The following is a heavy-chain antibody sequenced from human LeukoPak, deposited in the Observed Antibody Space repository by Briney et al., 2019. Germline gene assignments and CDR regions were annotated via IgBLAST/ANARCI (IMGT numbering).Heavy chain of an antibody. CDR1: GFTVSNSY. V-gene: IGHV3-7*04. Sequence: PGGSLRLSCAASGFTVSNSYMSWLRQAPGKGLEWVANIKEDGSAKYSVDSVKGRFTISRDNAKNTLYLQMNSLRAEDTAVYYCARDSPGYGAYDLGWGQGTLVTVSS. CDR2: IKEDGSAK. CDR3: ARDSPGYGAYDLG. D-gene: IGHD5-12*01. J-gene: IGHJ4*02.